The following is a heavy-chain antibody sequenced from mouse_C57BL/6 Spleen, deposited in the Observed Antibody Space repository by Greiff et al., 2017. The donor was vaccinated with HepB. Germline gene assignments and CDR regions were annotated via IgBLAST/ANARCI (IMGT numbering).Heavy chain of an antibody. CDR2: ISSGSSTI. D-gene: IGHD1-1*01. V-gene: IGHV5-17*01. CDR1: GFTFSDYG. Sequence: EVKLVESGGGLVKPGGSLKLSCAASGFTFSDYGMHWVRQAPEKGLEWVAYISSGSSTIYYADTVKGRFTISRDNAKNTLFLQMTSLRSEDTAMYYCARRDYYYGSRRDYYAMDYWGQGTSVTVSS. CDR3: ARRDYYYGSRRDYYAMDY. J-gene: IGHJ4*01.